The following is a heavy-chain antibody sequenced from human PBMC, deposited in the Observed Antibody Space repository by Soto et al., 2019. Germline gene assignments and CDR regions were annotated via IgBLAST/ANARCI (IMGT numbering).Heavy chain of an antibody. Sequence: PGGSLRLPCAASGFTVSTKYMSWVRQAPGKGLEWVSVIYSGGSTFYADSVRGRFTISRDNSKNTVNLQMNSLRAEDTAVYYCARDPWAADYWGQRTLVTVSS. V-gene: IGHV3-66*01. CDR2: IYSGGST. CDR1: GFTVSTKY. J-gene: IGHJ4*02. CDR3: ARDPWAADY. D-gene: IGHD3-16*01.